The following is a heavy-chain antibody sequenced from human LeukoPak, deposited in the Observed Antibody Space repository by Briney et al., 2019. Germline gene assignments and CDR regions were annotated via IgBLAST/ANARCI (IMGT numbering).Heavy chain of an antibody. Sequence: PGGSLRLSCAASEFTFDDYAMHWVRQAPGKGLQWVAGISWNSGIIVYADSVKGRFTISRDNAKNSLYLQMNSLRAEDTALYYCARLYDDCTRSTCLWYFDYWGQGTLVTVPS. CDR3: ARLYDDCTRSTCLWYFDY. V-gene: IGHV3-9*01. CDR2: ISWNSGII. CDR1: EFTFDDYA. D-gene: IGHD2/OR15-2a*01. J-gene: IGHJ4*02.